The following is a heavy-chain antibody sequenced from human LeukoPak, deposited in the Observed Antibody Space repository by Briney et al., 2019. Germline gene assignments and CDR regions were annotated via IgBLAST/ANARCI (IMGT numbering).Heavy chain of an antibody. CDR3: ARSGAYFDWLFKHWYFGL. J-gene: IGHJ2*01. V-gene: IGHV4-31*03. CDR1: GGSISSGGYY. D-gene: IGHD3-9*01. Sequence: SETLSLTCTVSGGSISSGGYYWSWIRQHPGKGLEWIGYIYYSGSTYYNPSLKSRVTISVDTSKNQFSLKLSSVTAADTAVYYCARSGAYFDWLFKHWYFGLWGRGTLVTVSS. CDR2: IYYSGST.